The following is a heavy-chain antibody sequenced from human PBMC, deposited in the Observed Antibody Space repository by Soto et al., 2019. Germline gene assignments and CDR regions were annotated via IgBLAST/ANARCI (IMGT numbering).Heavy chain of an antibody. D-gene: IGHD4-4*01. CDR3: TRGLSVTTRLWYYYYMDV. V-gene: IGHV3-49*03. J-gene: IGHJ6*03. Sequence: GGSLRLSCTASGFTFGDYAMSWFRQAPGKGLEWVGFIRSKAYGGATEYAASVKGRFTISRDDSKTIAPLQMNSLKTEDTAVYYCTRGLSVTTRLWYYYYMDVWGKGTTVTVSS. CDR1: GFTFGDYA. CDR2: IRSKAYGGAT.